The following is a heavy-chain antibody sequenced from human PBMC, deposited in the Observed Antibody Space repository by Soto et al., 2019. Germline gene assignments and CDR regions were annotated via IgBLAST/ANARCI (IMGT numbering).Heavy chain of an antibody. J-gene: IGHJ4*02. D-gene: IGHD2-2*01. CDR2: ISSSSSYI. V-gene: IGHV3-21*01. CDR1: GFTFSSYS. CDR3: ARDVGYCSSTSCYEAYFYY. Sequence: EVQLVESGGGLVKPGGSLRLSCAASGFTFSSYSMNWVRQAPGKGLEWVSSISSSSSYIYYADSVKGRFTISRDNAKNSLYLQMNSLRAEDTAVYYCARDVGYCSSTSCYEAYFYYWGQGTLVTVSS.